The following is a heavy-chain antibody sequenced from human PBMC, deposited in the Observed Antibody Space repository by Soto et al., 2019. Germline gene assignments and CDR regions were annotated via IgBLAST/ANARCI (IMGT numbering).Heavy chain of an antibody. J-gene: IGHJ4*02. CDR2: INHSGGT. D-gene: IGHD3-22*01. Sequence: AETLSLTCAVYGVSFSAYYCRWVRQPPGKGLEWVGEINHSGGTSYNTSLKRRLTISVDTSKSQFSLKLTSVPAEDRAVYYFGGGSVDTLYSSGFYEYWGQGTTVTVSS. CDR1: GVSFSAYY. CDR3: GGGSVDTLYSSGFYEY. V-gene: IGHV4-34*01.